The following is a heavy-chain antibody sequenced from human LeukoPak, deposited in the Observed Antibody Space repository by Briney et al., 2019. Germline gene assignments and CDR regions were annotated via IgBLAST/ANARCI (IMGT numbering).Heavy chain of an antibody. CDR1: GFTFSTFA. CDR2: ISGSGGST. V-gene: IGHV3-23*01. J-gene: IGHJ6*03. CDR3: AKYGGSYYYYYYMDV. Sequence: GGSLRLSCAASGFTFSTFAMIWVRQPPGKGLEWVSAISGSGGSTYYADSVKGRFTISRDNSKNTLYLQMNSLRAEDTAVYYCAKYGGSYYYYYYMDVWGKGTTVTVSS. D-gene: IGHD1-26*01.